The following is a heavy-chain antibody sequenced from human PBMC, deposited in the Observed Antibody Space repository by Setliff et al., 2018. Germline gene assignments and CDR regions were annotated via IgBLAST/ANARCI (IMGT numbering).Heavy chain of an antibody. D-gene: IGHD6-19*01. J-gene: IGHJ5*02. V-gene: IGHV1-46*01. CDR1: GYTFTSYY. CDR3: AREPIAVAVDHNWFDP. CDR2: INPSGGST. Sequence: GASVKVSCKASGYTFTSYYMHWVRQAPGQGLEWMGIINPSGGSTSYAQKFQGRVTMTRDTSTSTAYMELRSLRSDDTAVYYCAREPIAVAVDHNWFDPWGQGTLVTVSS.